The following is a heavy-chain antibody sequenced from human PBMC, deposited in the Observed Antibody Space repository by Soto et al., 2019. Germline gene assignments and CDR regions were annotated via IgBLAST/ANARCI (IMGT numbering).Heavy chain of an antibody. V-gene: IGHV4-30-4*01. CDR3: ARDRVAVAVGDE. Sequence: QVQLQEWGPGLVKASQTLSLTCNVSGASVRSGDYYWSWIRQPPGKGLEWIGYISHIGTTYSNPSLRSRLAMSLDTSKNQFSLQVRSVPAADTAVYFGARDRVAVAVGDEWVPGTLVTVSS. CDR2: ISHIGTT. J-gene: IGHJ4*02. CDR1: GASVRSGDYY. D-gene: IGHD2-15*01.